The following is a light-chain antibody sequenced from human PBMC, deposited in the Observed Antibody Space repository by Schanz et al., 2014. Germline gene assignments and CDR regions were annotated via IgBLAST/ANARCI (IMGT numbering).Light chain of an antibody. Sequence: DIQMTQSPSILSASVGDRVTITCRASQSVNNWLAWYQQKPGQAPKLLIYDASSLRSGVPSAFSGSGSGTEFTLTISSLQPDDFATYYCQQFQIYPWTFGQGTKVEIK. CDR3: QQFQIYPWT. V-gene: IGKV1-5*01. J-gene: IGKJ1*01. CDR1: QSVNNW. CDR2: DAS.